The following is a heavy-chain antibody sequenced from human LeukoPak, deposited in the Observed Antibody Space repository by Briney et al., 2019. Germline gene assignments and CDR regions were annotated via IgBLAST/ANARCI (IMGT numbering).Heavy chain of an antibody. CDR3: AKDGLEFTGGFDY. J-gene: IGHJ4*02. CDR2: ISWNSGSI. V-gene: IGHV3-9*01. CDR1: GFTFDDYA. Sequence: GGSLRLSCAASGFTFDDYAMHWVRQAPGKGLEWVSGISWNSGSIGYADSVKGRFTISRDNAKNSLYLQMNSQRAEDTALYYCAKDGLEFTGGFDYWGQGTLVTVSS. D-gene: IGHD1-1*01.